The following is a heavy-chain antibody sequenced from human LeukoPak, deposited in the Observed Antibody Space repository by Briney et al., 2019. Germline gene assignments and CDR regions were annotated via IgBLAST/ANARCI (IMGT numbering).Heavy chain of an antibody. D-gene: IGHD3-22*01. CDR2: ISNDGANK. J-gene: IGHJ4*02. V-gene: IGHV3-30*18. CDR3: AKYKGYDSDYMAV. CDR1: GLTFSSYG. Sequence: PGGSLRLSCAASGLTFSSYGMYWVRQAPGKGLEWVAVISNDGANKYYADSVKDRFTIFRDDSKNTLFLQMNSLRPEDTAMYYCAKYKGYDSDYMAVWGQGALVTVSS.